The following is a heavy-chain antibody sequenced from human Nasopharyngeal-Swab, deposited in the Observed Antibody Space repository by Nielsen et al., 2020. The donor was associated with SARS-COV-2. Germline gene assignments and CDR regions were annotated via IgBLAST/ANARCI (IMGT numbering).Heavy chain of an antibody. Sequence: GGSLRLSCAASGFTFSSYGMHWVRQAPGKGLEWVAVISYDGSNKYYADSVKGRFTISRDNSKNTLYLQMNSLRAEDTAVYYCANFDFWSGYYKPHYYYYGMDVWGQGTTVTVSS. CDR2: ISYDGSNK. CDR3: ANFDFWSGYYKPHYYYYGMDV. J-gene: IGHJ6*02. D-gene: IGHD3-3*01. V-gene: IGHV3-30*18. CDR1: GFTFSSYG.